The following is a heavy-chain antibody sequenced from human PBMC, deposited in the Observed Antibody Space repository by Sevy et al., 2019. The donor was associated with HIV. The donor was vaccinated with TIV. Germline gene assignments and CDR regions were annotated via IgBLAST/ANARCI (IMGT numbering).Heavy chain of an antibody. CDR3: ATAPLGCSSTSCYFRWFDP. Sequence: ASVKVSCKVSGYTLTELSMHWVRQAPGKGLEWMGGFDPEDGETIYAQTFQGRVTMTEDTSTDTAYMELSSLRSEDTAVYYCATAPLGCSSTSCYFRWFDPWGQGTLVTVSS. CDR2: FDPEDGET. J-gene: IGHJ5*02. V-gene: IGHV1-24*01. CDR1: GYTLTELS. D-gene: IGHD2-2*01.